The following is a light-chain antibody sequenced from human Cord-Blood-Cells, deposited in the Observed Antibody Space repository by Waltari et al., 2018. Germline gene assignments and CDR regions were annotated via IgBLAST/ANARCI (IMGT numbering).Light chain of an antibody. J-gene: IGKJ5*01. Sequence: DIQMTQSPSSLSASVGDRVTITCRASQSISSYLNWYQQKPGKAPKLLIYAASSLQSGVPSRFSGSGSGTDFTLTISSLQPEDFATYYCQQSDSTLTFGQGTRLE. V-gene: IGKV1-39*01. CDR2: AAS. CDR3: QQSDSTLT. CDR1: QSISSY.